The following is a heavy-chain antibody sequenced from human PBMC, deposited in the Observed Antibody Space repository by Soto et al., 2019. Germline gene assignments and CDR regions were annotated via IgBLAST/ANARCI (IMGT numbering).Heavy chain of an antibody. CDR1: GGSINSYW. D-gene: IGHD3-10*01. CDR2: VYSSGTT. V-gene: IGHV4-4*07. Sequence: SETLSLTCSVSGGSINSYWWSWIRQPAGKGLEWIGRVYSSGTTDYNPSLNSRATLSVETSKNQFSLKLSSVTAADTAVYHCARDIGSYAYGEGYWGQGIQVTVSS. CDR3: ARDIGSYAYGEGY. J-gene: IGHJ4*02.